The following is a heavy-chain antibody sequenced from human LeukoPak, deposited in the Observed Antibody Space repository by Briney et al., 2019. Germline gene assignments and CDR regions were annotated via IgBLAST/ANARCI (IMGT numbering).Heavy chain of an antibody. Sequence: SETLSLTCSVSGSSMNLYSWNWIRQSPGKGLEWIAYMYYSGTTNYNPSLENRAAISLDLSRHQFSLRLNSVTAADTAVYYCARGPRGGWYPRYYNYGMDVWGQGTTVTVSS. V-gene: IGHV4-59*12. D-gene: IGHD6-19*01. J-gene: IGHJ6*02. CDR2: MYYSGTT. CDR3: ARGPRGGWYPRYYNYGMDV. CDR1: GSSMNLYS.